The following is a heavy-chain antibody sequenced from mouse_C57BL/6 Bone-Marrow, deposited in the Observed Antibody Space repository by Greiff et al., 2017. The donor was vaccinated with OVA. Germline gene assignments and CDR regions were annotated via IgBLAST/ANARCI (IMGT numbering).Heavy chain of an antibody. CDR3: ARMREFPYGSTYYLDY. V-gene: IGHV8-8*01. CDR2: IWWDDDK. D-gene: IGHD1-1*01. J-gene: IGHJ2*01. Sequence: QVTLKVSGPGILQPSQTLSLTCSFSGFSLSTFGMGVGWIRQPSGKGLEWLAHIWWDDDKYYNPALKGRLTISKDTSKNQVFLKIANVDTADTATYYCARMREFPYGSTYYLDYWGQGTTLTVSS. CDR1: GFSLSTFGMG.